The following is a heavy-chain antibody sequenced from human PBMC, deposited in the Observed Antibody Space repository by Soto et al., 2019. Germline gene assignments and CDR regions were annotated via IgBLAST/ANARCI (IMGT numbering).Heavy chain of an antibody. Sequence: QVQLQESGPGLVKPSETLSLTCTVPGGSISSYYWSWIRQPPGKGLEWIGYIYYSGSTNYNPSLKRRVTISVDTSKNHISLKLSAVTAADTAVYYFSRSKRDVDDGMDVWGQGTTVTVSS. CDR1: GGSISSYY. J-gene: IGHJ6*02. CDR2: IYYSGST. CDR3: SRSKRDVDDGMDV. V-gene: IGHV4-59*01.